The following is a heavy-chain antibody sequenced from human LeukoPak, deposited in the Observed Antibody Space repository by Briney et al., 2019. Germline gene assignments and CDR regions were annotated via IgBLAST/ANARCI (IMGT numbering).Heavy chain of an antibody. CDR2: IYYSGST. Sequence: PSETLSLTCTVSGGSISSSRYYWGWIRQPPGKGLEWIGSIYYSGSTYYNPSLKSRVTISVDTSKNQFSLKLSSVTAADTAVYYCARGRKDYYDSSGYYPLYYYYYYMDVWGKGTTVTVSS. J-gene: IGHJ6*03. CDR1: GGSISSSRYY. V-gene: IGHV4-39*07. CDR3: ARGRKDYYDSSGYYPLYYYYYYMDV. D-gene: IGHD3-22*01.